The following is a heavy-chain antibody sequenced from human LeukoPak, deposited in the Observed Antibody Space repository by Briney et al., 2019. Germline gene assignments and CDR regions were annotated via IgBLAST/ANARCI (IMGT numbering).Heavy chain of an antibody. CDR3: AKAYTMVRGVIRDPTDY. CDR2: IRYDGSNK. V-gene: IGHV3-30*02. J-gene: IGHJ4*02. CDR1: GFTFSSYG. Sequence: GGSLRLSCAASGFTFSSYGMHWVRQAPGKGLEWVAFIRYDGSNKYYADSVKGRFTISRDNSKNTLYLEMNSLRAEDTAVYYCAKAYTMVRGVIRDPTDYWGQGTLVTVSS. D-gene: IGHD3-10*01.